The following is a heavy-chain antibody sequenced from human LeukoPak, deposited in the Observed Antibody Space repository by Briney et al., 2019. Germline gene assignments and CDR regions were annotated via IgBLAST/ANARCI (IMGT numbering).Heavy chain of an antibody. J-gene: IGHJ6*04. Sequence: PSETLSLTCAVSGGSISSSNWWSWVRQPPGKGLEWTGEIYHSGSTNYNPSLKSRVTISVDKSKNQFSLKLSSVTAADTAVYYCASLAKYSSGWYYYYYGMDVWGKGTTVTVSS. V-gene: IGHV4-4*02. D-gene: IGHD6-19*01. CDR2: IYHSGST. CDR3: ASLAKYSSGWYYYYYGMDV. CDR1: GGSISSSNW.